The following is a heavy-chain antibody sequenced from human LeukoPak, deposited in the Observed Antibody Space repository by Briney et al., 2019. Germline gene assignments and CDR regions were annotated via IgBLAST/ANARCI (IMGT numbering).Heavy chain of an antibody. D-gene: IGHD4-17*01. CDR2: ISGSRGNT. V-gene: IGHV3-23*01. Sequence: PGGSLRLSCAASGFTFNNYAMSWVRQAPGKGLEWVSGISGSRGNTYYADSVKGRFTISRDNSKKTLLLQMNSLRAEDSAVYYCAKEGGDYVLGDAFDIWGQGTMVTVSS. J-gene: IGHJ3*02. CDR1: GFTFNNYA. CDR3: AKEGGDYVLGDAFDI.